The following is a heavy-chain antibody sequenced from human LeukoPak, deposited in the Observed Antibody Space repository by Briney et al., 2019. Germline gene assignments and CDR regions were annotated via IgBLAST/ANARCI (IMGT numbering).Heavy chain of an antibody. CDR1: GYTFTNFY. V-gene: IGHV1-46*04. J-gene: IGHJ6*03. CDR3: ARGSYYYMDV. Sequence: ASVKVSCKASGYTFTNFYMHWVRQAPGQGLEWMGMINPNDGSTSYAQRLRGRVTMTRDTSTSTFYMELSTLRYEDTAIYYCARGSYYYMDVWGKGTTVTVSS. CDR2: INPNDGST.